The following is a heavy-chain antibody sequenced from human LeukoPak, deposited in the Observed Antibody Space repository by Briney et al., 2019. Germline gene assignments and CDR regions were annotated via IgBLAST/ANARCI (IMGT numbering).Heavy chain of an antibody. CDR3: GKAADFDY. V-gene: IGHV3-23*01. CDR1: GFSFSSYA. Sequence: EGSLRLSCAASGFSFSSYAMNWVRQAPGKGLEWVSGIRDSGGSTFYADSVKGRFTISRDNSKNTLYLQMNSLRAEDTAVYTCGKAADFDYWGQGTLVTVSS. J-gene: IGHJ4*02. CDR2: IRDSGGST.